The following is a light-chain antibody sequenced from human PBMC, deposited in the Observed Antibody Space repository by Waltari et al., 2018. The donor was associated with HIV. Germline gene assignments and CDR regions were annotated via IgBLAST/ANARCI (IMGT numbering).Light chain of an antibody. J-gene: IGLJ2*01. V-gene: IGLV2-14*01. CDR1: SSDVGDYNF. CDR3: GSYANTTTSVV. CDR2: EVI. Sequence: QSALTQPASVSGTPGQSITTSCTATSSDVGDYNFVSWYQPHPGSAPKLIIYEVIRRPAGVANRVSGSMSGNTASLPISGLQAEDEADYSCGSYANTTTSVVFGGGTMLTVL.